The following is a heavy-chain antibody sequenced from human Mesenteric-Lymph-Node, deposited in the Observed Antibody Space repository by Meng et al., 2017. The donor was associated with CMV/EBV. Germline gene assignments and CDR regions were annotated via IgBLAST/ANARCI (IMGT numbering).Heavy chain of an antibody. CDR2: IWYDGSNK. CDR1: GFTFSNYG. CDR3: AKDAYGAYYYYGMDV. D-gene: IGHD4-17*01. V-gene: IGHV3-33*03. J-gene: IGHJ6*02. Sequence: GESLKISCAASGFTFSNYGIHWVRQAPGKGLEWVAIIWYDGSNKYYADSVKGRFTISRDNSRNTLFLQMNSLRAEDTAVYYCAKDAYGAYYYYGMDVWGQGTTVTVSS.